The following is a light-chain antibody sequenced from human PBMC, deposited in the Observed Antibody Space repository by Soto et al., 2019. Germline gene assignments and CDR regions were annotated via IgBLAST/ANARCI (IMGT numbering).Light chain of an antibody. V-gene: IGLV1-40*01. CDR1: GSNIGAGYD. Sequence: QTVVTQPPSVSGAPGQRVTISCSGGGSNIGAGYDVHWYQQLPEAAPKLLIYGNNIRPSGVPDRFSGSKSGNTASLTISGLQAEDEADYYCCSYAGRYTLVFGGGTKLTVL. J-gene: IGLJ3*02. CDR2: GNN. CDR3: CSYAGRYTLV.